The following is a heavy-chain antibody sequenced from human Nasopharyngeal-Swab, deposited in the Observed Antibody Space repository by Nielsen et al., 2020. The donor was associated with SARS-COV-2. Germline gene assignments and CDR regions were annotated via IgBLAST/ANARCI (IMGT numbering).Heavy chain of an antibody. CDR3: ATGDYGWGSSFDY. CDR2: IYPGDSDT. Sequence: KVSCKGSGYSFTSYWIGWVRQMPGKGLEWMGIIYPGDSDTRYSPSFQGQVTISADKSISTAYLQWSSLKASDTAMYYCATGDYGWGSSFDYWGQGTLVTVSS. J-gene: IGHJ4*02. D-gene: IGHD3-10*01. V-gene: IGHV5-51*01. CDR1: GYSFTSYW.